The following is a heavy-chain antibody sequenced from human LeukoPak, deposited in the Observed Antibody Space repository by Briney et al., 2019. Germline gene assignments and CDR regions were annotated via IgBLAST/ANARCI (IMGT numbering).Heavy chain of an antibody. V-gene: IGHV4-39*02. CDR2: IYYSGNT. CDR1: GGSISSSSYY. Sequence: PSETLSLTFTVSGGSISSSSYYWGWIRQPPGKGLEWIGNIYYSGNTYYNPSLQSRVTISEDTSKNHFSLEPSSVTAADTAVYYCARGAGHNYVHDVFDIWGQGTMVTVSS. D-gene: IGHD5-18*01. J-gene: IGHJ3*02. CDR3: ARGAGHNYVHDVFDI.